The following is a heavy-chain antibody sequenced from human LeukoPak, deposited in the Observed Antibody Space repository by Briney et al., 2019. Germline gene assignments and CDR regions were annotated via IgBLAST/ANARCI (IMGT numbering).Heavy chain of an antibody. CDR2: ISGSGGST. V-gene: IGHV3-23*01. J-gene: IGHJ4*02. CDR1: GFTFSSYA. D-gene: IGHD3-10*01. Sequence: GRSLRLSCAASGFTFSSYAMSWVRQAPGKGLEWVSAISGSGGSTYYADSVKGRFTISRDNSKNTLYLQMNSLRAEDTAVYYCAKFTSGEVRYFDYWGQGTLVTVSS. CDR3: AKFTSGEVRYFDY.